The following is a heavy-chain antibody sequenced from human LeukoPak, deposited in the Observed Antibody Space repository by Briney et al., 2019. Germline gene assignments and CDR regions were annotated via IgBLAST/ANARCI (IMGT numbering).Heavy chain of an antibody. J-gene: IGHJ6*03. CDR2: IYYSGST. CDR3: ASSGSYYYYYMDV. CDR1: GGSISSGSYY. Sequence: PSETLSLTCTVSGGSISSGSYYWSWIRQPPGKGLEWIGYIYYSGSTNYNPSLKSRVTISVDTSKNQFSLKLSSVTAADTAVYYCASSGSYYYYYMDVWGKGTTVTVSS. D-gene: IGHD1-26*01. V-gene: IGHV4-61*01.